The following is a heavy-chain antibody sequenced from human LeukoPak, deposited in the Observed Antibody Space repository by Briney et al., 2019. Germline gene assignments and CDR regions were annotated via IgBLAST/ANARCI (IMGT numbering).Heavy chain of an antibody. CDR3: ARDLGSSPRGY. D-gene: IGHD6-19*01. CDR2: IYSGGST. J-gene: IGHJ4*02. Sequence: GRSLRLSCAASGFTVSSNYMSCVRQAPGKGLEWVSVIYSGGSTYYADSVKGRFTISRDNSKNTLYLQMNSLRAEDTAVYYCARDLGSSPRGYWGQGTLVTVSS. CDR1: GFTVSSNY. V-gene: IGHV3-53*01.